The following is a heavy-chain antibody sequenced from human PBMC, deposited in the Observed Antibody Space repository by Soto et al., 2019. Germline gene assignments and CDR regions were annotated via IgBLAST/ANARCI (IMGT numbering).Heavy chain of an antibody. V-gene: IGHV2-5*02. D-gene: IGHD2-21*02. CDR3: VQSRCGGDCLQSYSSHSYYGLDV. CDR2: IYWDDDK. J-gene: IGHJ6*02. Sequence: QITLKESGPTLVKPTQTLTLTCTFPGFSLSSIGEGVGWIRQPPGKALEWLALIYWDDDKRYSPSLKSRLTITKDTPKNQVVLTMTNIDPVDTATYYCVQSRCGGDCLQSYSSHSYYGLDVWGQGTTVTVSS. CDR1: GFSLSSIGEG.